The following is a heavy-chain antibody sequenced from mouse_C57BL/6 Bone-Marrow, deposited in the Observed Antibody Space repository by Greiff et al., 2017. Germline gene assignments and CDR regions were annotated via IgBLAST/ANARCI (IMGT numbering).Heavy chain of an antibody. J-gene: IGHJ2*01. Sequence: EVKLLESGGGLVKPGGSLKLSCAASGFTFSSYAMSWVRQTPEKRLEWVATISDGGSYTYYPDNVKGRFTISRDNAKNNLYLHMSHLKSEDTARDYCERDNGYYVFDYWGQGTTLTVSS. V-gene: IGHV5-4*01. D-gene: IGHD2-3*01. CDR3: ERDNGYYVFDY. CDR2: ISDGGSYT. CDR1: GFTFSSYA.